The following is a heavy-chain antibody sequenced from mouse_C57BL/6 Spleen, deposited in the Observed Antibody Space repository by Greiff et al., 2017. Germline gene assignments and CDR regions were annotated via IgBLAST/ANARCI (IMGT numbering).Heavy chain of an antibody. J-gene: IGHJ4*01. CDR2: IDPNSGGT. D-gene: IGHD2-3*01. V-gene: IGHV1-72*01. CDR1: GYTFTSYW. CDR3: ARYRDGYYAHYAMDY. Sequence: QVQLQQPGAELVKPGASVKLSCKASGYTFTSYWMHWVKQRPGRGLEWIGRIDPNSGGTKYNEKFKSKATLTVDKSSSTAYMQLSSLTSEDSAVSYYARYRDGYYAHYAMDYWGQGTSVTVSS.